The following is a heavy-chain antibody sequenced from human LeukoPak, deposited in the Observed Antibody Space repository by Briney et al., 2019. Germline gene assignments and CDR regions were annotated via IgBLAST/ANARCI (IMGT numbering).Heavy chain of an antibody. CDR1: GGSFSGYY. Sequence: SETLSLTCAVYGGSFSGYYWSWIRQPPGKGLEWIGEINHSGSTNYNPSLKSRVTISVDTSKNQFSLKLSSVTAADTAVYYCARRAYHYDSSGYNDAFDIWGQGTMVTVSS. D-gene: IGHD3-22*01. CDR3: ARRAYHYDSSGYNDAFDI. V-gene: IGHV4-34*01. J-gene: IGHJ3*02. CDR2: INHSGST.